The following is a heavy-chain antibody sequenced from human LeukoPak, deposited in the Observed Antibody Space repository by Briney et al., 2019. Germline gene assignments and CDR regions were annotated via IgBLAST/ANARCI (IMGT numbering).Heavy chain of an antibody. D-gene: IGHD1-26*01. J-gene: IGHJ4*02. V-gene: IGHV1-2*02. Sequence: ASVKVSCKASGYTFTGYYMHWVRQAPGQGLEWMGWINPNSGGTNYAQKFQGRVTMTRDTSISTAYMELSRLRSDDTAVYYCARVSRSYYGGYFDYWGQGTLVTVSS. CDR3: ARVSRSYYGGYFDY. CDR2: INPNSGGT. CDR1: GYTFTGYY.